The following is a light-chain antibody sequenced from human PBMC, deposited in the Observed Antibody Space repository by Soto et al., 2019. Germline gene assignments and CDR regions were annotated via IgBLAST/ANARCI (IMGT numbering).Light chain of an antibody. CDR2: GAS. CDR3: QQYKNWHRGT. Sequence: EIVMTQSPATLSVSPGERATLSCRASQSVSSNLAWYQQKPGQAPRLLIYGASTRATGIPARFSGSGSGTEFTLTISSLQSEDFAVYYCQQYKNWHRGTFGPGTKVDIK. J-gene: IGKJ3*01. V-gene: IGKV3-15*01. CDR1: QSVSSN.